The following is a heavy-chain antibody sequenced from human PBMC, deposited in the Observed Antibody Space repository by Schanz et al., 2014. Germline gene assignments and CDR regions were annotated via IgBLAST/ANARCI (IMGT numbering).Heavy chain of an antibody. CDR3: ASSSYRLLSYYYAMDV. CDR1: GFTVSTNY. J-gene: IGHJ6*02. Sequence: EVQLVESGGGLIQPGGSLRLSCAVSGFTVSTNYMSWVRQAPGKGLEWVSSISSTSTYLYYADSVKGRFTISRDSARNSLYLQMSSLRAEDTAVYYCASSSYRLLSYYYAMDVWGQGTTVTVSS. CDR2: ISSTSTYL. D-gene: IGHD1-26*01. V-gene: IGHV3-21*04.